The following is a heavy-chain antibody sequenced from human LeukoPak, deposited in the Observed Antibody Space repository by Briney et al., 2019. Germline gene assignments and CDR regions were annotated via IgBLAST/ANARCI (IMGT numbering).Heavy chain of an antibody. CDR1: GYTFTSYG. J-gene: IGHJ6*02. V-gene: IGHV1-18*01. CDR3: ARDVIVVVPAAIPPDYYYYGMDV. CDR2: ISAYNGNT. Sequence: ASVKVSCKASGYTFTSYGISWVRQAPGQGLEWMGWISAYNGNTNYAQKLQGRVTMTTDTSTSTAYMELRSLRSDDTAVYYRARDVIVVVPAAIPPDYYYYGMDVWGQGTTVTVSS. D-gene: IGHD2-2*01.